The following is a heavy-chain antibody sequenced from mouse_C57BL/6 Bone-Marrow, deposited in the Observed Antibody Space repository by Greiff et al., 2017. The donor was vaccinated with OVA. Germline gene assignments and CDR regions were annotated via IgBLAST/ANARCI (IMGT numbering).Heavy chain of an antibody. CDR3: ARHYYGSRRYYFDY. CDR1: GFTFSDYG. V-gene: IGHV5-17*01. D-gene: IGHD1-1*01. J-gene: IGHJ2*01. CDR2: ISSGSSTI. Sequence: VQLKESGGGLVKPGGSLKLSCAASGFTFSDYGMHWVRQAPEKGLEWVAYISSGSSTIYYADTVKGRFTISRDNAKNTLFLQMTSLRSEDTAMYYCARHYYGSRRYYFDYWGQGTTLTVSS.